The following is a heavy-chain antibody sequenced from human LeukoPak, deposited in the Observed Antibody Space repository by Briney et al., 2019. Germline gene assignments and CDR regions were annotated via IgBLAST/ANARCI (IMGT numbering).Heavy chain of an antibody. J-gene: IGHJ2*01. CDR2: ISHSGFT. CDR1: GGSLSGYY. V-gene: IGHV4-34*01. Sequence: SETLSLTCAVYGGSLSGYYWSWIRQPPGKGLEWIGDISHSGFTNYNPSLKSRVTISVDTSKNQFSLKLSSVTAADTAVYYCARHDGKSSSAVDLWGRGTLVTVSS. D-gene: IGHD6-13*01. CDR3: ARHDGKSSSAVDL.